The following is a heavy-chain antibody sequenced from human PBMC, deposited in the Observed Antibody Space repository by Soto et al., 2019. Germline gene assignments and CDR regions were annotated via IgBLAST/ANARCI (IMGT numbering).Heavy chain of an antibody. Sequence: QVQLQESGPGLVKPSETLSLTCTVSGGSVSSGSYYWSWIRQPPGKGLEWIGYIYYSGSTNYNPSLKSRVTISVDTSKNQFSLKLSSVTAADTAVYSCARDRDSSSVDVWGQGTTVTVSS. J-gene: IGHJ6*02. CDR2: IYYSGST. CDR1: GGSVSSGSYY. V-gene: IGHV4-61*01. CDR3: ARDRDSSSVDV. D-gene: IGHD6-6*01.